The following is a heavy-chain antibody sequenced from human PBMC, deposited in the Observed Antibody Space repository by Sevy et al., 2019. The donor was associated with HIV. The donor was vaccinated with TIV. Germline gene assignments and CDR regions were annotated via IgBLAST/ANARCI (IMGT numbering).Heavy chain of an antibody. Sequence: GGSLRLSCTASGFTFGDYAMSWFRQAPGKGLEWVGFIRSKAYGGTTEYAASVKGRFTISRDDSKSIAYLQMNSLKTEDTAGYYCTRDPFYDILTGYWIDYYYYGMDVWGQGTTVTVSS. CDR2: IRSKAYGGTT. D-gene: IGHD3-9*01. V-gene: IGHV3-49*03. CDR3: TRDPFYDILTGYWIDYYYYGMDV. J-gene: IGHJ6*02. CDR1: GFTFGDYA.